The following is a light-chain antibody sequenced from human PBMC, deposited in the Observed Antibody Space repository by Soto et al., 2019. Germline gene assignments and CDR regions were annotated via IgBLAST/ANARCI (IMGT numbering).Light chain of an antibody. CDR1: QSVSSN. J-gene: IGKJ5*01. Sequence: EIVMTQSPDTLSVSPGERATLSCRASQSVSSNLAWYQQKPGQAPRLLIYGASTRATGIPARFSGSGSGTEFTLTISSLQSEDFAVYSCQQYNNWPLITFGQGTRLEIK. CDR2: GAS. CDR3: QQYNNWPLIT. V-gene: IGKV3-15*01.